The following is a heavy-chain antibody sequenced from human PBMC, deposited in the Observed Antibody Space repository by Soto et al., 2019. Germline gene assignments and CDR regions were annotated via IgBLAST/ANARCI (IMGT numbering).Heavy chain of an antibody. CDR1: GFIVSSNY. J-gene: IGHJ4*02. CDR3: ATAKLLLPWLFDY. V-gene: IGHV3-66*01. CDR2: IYSGGST. Sequence: GGSLRLSCAASGFIVSSNYMSWVCQAPGKGLEWVSVIYSGGSTYYADSVKGRFIISRDDSKNTLFLQMNSLRAEDTAVYYCATAKLLLPWLFDYWGQGTLVTVSS. D-gene: IGHD2-15*01.